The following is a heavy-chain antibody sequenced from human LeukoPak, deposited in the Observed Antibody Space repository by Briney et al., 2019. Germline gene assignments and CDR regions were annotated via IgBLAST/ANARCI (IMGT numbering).Heavy chain of an antibody. Sequence: SETLSLTCTVSGGSISSGSYYWSWIRRPAGKGLEWIGRIYTSGSTNYNPSLKSRVTISVDTSKNQFSLKLSSVTAADTAVYYCAREDYYDSSGYYLNWFDPWGQGTLVTVSS. CDR3: AREDYYDSSGYYLNWFDP. J-gene: IGHJ5*02. D-gene: IGHD3-22*01. V-gene: IGHV4-61*02. CDR2: IYTSGST. CDR1: GGSISSGSYY.